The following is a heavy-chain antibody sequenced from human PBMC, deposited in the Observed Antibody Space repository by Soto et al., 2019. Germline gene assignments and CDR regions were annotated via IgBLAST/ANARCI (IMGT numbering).Heavy chain of an antibody. V-gene: IGHV3-73*01. J-gene: IGHJ4*02. CDR3: TSPIAVAPFDY. CDR2: IRSKANSYAT. D-gene: IGHD6-19*01. Sequence: QLVESGGGLVQPGGSLKLSCAASGFTFSGSAMHWVRQASGKGLEWVGRIRSKANSYATAYAASVKGRFTISRDDSKNTAYLQMNSLKTEDTAVYYCTSPIAVAPFDYWGQGTLVTVSS. CDR1: GFTFSGSA.